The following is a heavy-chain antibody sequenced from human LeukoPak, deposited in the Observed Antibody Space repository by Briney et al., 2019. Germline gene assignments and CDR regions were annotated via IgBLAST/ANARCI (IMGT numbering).Heavy chain of an antibody. Sequence: SETLSLTCTVSGGSISSSSYYWGWIRQPPGKGLEWIGSIYYSGSTYYNPSLKSRVTISVDTSKNQFSLKLSSVTAADTAVYYCAREATVTTLDWFDPWGQGTLVTVSS. J-gene: IGHJ5*02. CDR1: GGSISSSSYY. D-gene: IGHD4-17*01. V-gene: IGHV4-39*07. CDR2: IYYSGST. CDR3: AREATVTTLDWFDP.